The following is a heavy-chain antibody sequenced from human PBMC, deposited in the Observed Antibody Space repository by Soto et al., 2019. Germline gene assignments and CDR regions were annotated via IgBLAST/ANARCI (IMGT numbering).Heavy chain of an antibody. D-gene: IGHD3-10*01. J-gene: IGHJ4*02. CDR2: ISPSSSFL. CDR3: ARVGTDYGSGSPYYSDS. V-gene: IGHV3-21*06. CDR1: GFSFRSYY. Sequence: EVQLVESGGGLVKPGGSLRLSCAASGFSFRSYYLNWVRQAPGRGLEWVSSISPSSSFLSYADSVKGRFTISRDTAKSSVHLQMNSLRAEDTAVYFCARVGTDYGSGSPYYSDSWGQGTLVTVSS.